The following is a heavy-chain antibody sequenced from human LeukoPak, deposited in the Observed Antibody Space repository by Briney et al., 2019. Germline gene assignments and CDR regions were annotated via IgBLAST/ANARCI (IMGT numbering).Heavy chain of an antibody. D-gene: IGHD3-16*01. Sequence: PGRSLRPSCAASGFTFSSYGMHWVRQAPGKGLEWVAVISYDGSNKYYADSVKGRFTISRDNAKNSLYLQMNSLRAEDTAVYYCARPKGGSTYYFDYWGQGTLVTVSS. CDR2: ISYDGSNK. CDR1: GFTFSSYG. V-gene: IGHV3-30*03. CDR3: ARPKGGSTYYFDY. J-gene: IGHJ4*02.